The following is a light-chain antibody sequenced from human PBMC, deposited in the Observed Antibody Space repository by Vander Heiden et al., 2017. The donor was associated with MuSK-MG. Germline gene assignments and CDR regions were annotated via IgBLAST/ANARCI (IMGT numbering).Light chain of an antibody. CDR1: QNIFSY. Sequence: DIQMTQSPSSLSASVGDRITITCRASQNIFSYLNWYQQQPGRVPRVLISSASSLQRGVPSRFSGDESGTDFTLTISSLQPEDFATYYCQQSDSVPYTFGQGTKLESK. CDR2: SAS. V-gene: IGKV1-39*01. J-gene: IGKJ2*01. CDR3: QQSDSVPYT.